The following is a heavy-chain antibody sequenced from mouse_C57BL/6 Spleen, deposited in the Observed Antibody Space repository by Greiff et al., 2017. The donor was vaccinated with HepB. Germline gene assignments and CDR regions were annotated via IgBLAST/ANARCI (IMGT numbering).Heavy chain of an antibody. CDR3: ARQETGAFDY. D-gene: IGHD4-1*01. CDR2: ISNGGGST. CDR1: GFTFSDYY. Sequence: EVQRVESGGGLVQPGGSLKLSCAASGFTFSDYYMYWVRQTPEKRLEWVAYISNGGGSTYYPDTVKGRFTISRDNAKNTLYLQMSRLKSEDTAMYYCARQETGAFDYWGQGTTLTVSS. J-gene: IGHJ2*01. V-gene: IGHV5-12*01.